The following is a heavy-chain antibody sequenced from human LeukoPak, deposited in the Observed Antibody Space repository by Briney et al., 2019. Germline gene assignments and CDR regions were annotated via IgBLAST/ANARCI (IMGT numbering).Heavy chain of an antibody. CDR3: ARQRAHRVRGVPYYYYYMDV. CDR1: GDSISSGSYY. J-gene: IGHJ6*03. D-gene: IGHD3-10*01. V-gene: IGHV4-61*02. Sequence: SETLSLTCTVSGDSISSGSYYWSWIRQPAGKGLEWIGRMYTSGTTNYNPSLKSRVTISVDTSKNQFSLKLSSVTAADTAVYYCARQRAHRVRGVPYYYYYMDVWGKGTTVTISS. CDR2: MYTSGTT.